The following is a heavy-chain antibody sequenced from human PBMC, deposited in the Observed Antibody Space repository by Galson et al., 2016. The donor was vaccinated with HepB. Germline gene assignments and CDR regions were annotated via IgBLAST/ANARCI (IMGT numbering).Heavy chain of an antibody. V-gene: IGHV6-1*01. CDR1: GDSVSSNSVA. D-gene: IGHD3-10*01. Sequence: CAISGDSVSSNSVAWNWIRQSPSRGLEWLGRTYYRSKWYNDYAVSVKSRITFEPDTSKNQFSLQLNSVTPEDTAVYYCARDRRGVIPFDYWGQGTLVTVSS. J-gene: IGHJ4*02. CDR2: TYYRSKWYN. CDR3: ARDRRGVIPFDY.